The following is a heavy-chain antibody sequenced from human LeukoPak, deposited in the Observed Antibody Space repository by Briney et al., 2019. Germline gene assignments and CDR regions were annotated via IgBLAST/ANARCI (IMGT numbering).Heavy chain of an antibody. J-gene: IGHJ4*02. Sequence: GGSLRLSCAASGFTFSSYSMNWVRQAPGKGLEWVSSISSSSSYIYYADSVKGRFTISRDNAKNPLYLQMNSLRAEDTAVYYCARDGIVGATPIDYWGQGTLVTVSS. CDR1: GFTFSSYS. D-gene: IGHD1-26*01. V-gene: IGHV3-21*01. CDR3: ARDGIVGATPIDY. CDR2: ISSSSSYI.